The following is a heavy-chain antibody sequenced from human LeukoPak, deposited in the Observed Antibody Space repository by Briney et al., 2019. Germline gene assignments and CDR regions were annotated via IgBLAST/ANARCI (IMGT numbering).Heavy chain of an antibody. V-gene: IGHV3-66*02. Sequence: GGSLRLSCAASGVTVSSNYMSWVRQAPGKGLEWVSVIYSGGSTYYADSVKGRFTISRDNSKDTLYLQMNSLRAEDTAVYYCARGATTVTTGFDYWGQGTLVTVSS. J-gene: IGHJ4*02. CDR1: GVTVSSNY. CDR2: IYSGGST. CDR3: ARGATTVTTGFDY. D-gene: IGHD4-17*01.